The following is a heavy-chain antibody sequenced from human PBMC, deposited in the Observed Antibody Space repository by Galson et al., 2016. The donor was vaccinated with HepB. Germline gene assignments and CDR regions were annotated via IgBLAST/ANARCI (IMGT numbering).Heavy chain of an antibody. D-gene: IGHD6-19*01. J-gene: IGHJ5*02. CDR3: ARDIYHSGAWFDP. Sequence: TLSLTCTVSGDSISSGNYFWTWIRQPAGKELEWLGRLHVRERADYNPSLKSRLDISFDTSKNQFSLKLNSVTAADTAVYYLARDIYHSGAWFDPWGQGTLVTVSS. CDR1: GDSISSGNYF. CDR2: LHVRERA. V-gene: IGHV4-61*02.